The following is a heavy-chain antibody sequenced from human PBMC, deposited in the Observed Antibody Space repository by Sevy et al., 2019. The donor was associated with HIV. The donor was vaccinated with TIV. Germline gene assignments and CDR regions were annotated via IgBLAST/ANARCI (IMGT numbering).Heavy chain of an antibody. CDR3: ARDPLYYSHRDSYHLKYYFDY. V-gene: IGHV3-33*01. Sequence: GGSLRLSCGASGFAFSRYGMHWVRQAPGKGLEWVAVIWHDGNYKYYADSLKGRFTISRDNSKNTLYLQMNSLRGDDSAVYFCARDPLYYSHRDSYHLKYYFDYWGQGTQVTVSS. J-gene: IGHJ4*02. CDR1: GFAFSRYG. D-gene: IGHD3-10*01. CDR2: IWHDGNYK.